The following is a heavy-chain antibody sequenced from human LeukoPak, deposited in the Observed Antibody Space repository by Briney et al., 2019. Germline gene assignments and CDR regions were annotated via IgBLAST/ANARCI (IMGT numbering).Heavy chain of an antibody. D-gene: IGHD2-21*01. J-gene: IGHJ4*02. CDR2: FSGTAGST. Sequence: QPGGSLRLSCAASGFTFSSYAMSWVRQAPGKGLEWVSTFSGTAGSTYYADSVKGRFTIFRDNSENTLSLQMNSLRAEDTAVYYCAKGDEIDYWGQGTLVTVSS. CDR3: AKGDEIDY. CDR1: GFTFSSYA. V-gene: IGHV3-23*01.